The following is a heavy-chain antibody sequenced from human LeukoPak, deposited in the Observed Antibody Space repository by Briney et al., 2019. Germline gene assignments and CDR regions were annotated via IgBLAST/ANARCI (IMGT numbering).Heavy chain of an antibody. CDR3: AKVVPYYYDSSGYYYASGWFDY. CDR1: GFTFSSYA. Sequence: GGSLRLSCAASGFTFSSYAMSWVRQAPGKGLEWVSAISGSGGSTYYADSVKGRFTISRDNSKNTLYLQMNSLRAEDTAVYYCAKVVPYYYDSSGYYYASGWFDYWGQGTLVTVSS. J-gene: IGHJ4*02. V-gene: IGHV3-23*01. CDR2: ISGSGGST. D-gene: IGHD3-22*01.